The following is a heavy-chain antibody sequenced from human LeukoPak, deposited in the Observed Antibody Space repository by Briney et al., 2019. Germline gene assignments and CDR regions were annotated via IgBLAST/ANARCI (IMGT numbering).Heavy chain of an antibody. V-gene: IGHV3-23*01. D-gene: IGHD1-26*01. CDR1: GFTFSSYG. Sequence: AGSLRLSCAASGFTFSSYGMSWVRQAPRKGLEWVSTISGSAYNTYYADSVKGRFTISRDNSKNTLNLQMNSLRAEDTAVYYSARDNGAPISGGSYLDYWGQGTLVTVSS. CDR3: ARDNGAPISGGSYLDY. CDR2: ISGSAYNT. J-gene: IGHJ4*02.